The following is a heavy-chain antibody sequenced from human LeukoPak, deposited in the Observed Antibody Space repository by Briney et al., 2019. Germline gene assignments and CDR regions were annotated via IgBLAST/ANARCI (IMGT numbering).Heavy chain of an antibody. V-gene: IGHV3-30*04. Sequence: GGSLRLSCEASGFNFSSYAMHWVRQAPGKGLGWLAFVSYDGRNKYSADSVKGRFTISRDNSKNTLYLQMNSLTSEDTAVYFCARDRAVIMVRGGYNWFDPWGQGTLVAVSS. CDR2: VSYDGRNK. J-gene: IGHJ5*02. CDR1: GFNFSSYA. D-gene: IGHD3-10*01. CDR3: ARDRAVIMVRGGYNWFDP.